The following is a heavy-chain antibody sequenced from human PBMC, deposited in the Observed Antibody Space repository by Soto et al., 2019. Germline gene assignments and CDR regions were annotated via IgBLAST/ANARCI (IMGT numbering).Heavy chain of an antibody. D-gene: IGHD6-13*01. J-gene: IGHJ4*02. Sequence: GGSLRLSCAASGFTFSSYGMHWVRQAPGKGLEWVAVIWYDGSNKYYADSVKGRFTISRDNSKNTLYLQMNSLRAEETAVYYCAKDLQSIAAAGTRFDYWGQGTLVTVSS. V-gene: IGHV3-33*06. CDR2: IWYDGSNK. CDR1: GFTFSSYG. CDR3: AKDLQSIAAAGTRFDY.